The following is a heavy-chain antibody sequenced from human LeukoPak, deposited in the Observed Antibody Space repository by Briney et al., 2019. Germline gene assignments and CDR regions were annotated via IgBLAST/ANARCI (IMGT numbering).Heavy chain of an antibody. D-gene: IGHD5-18*01. Sequence: PSETLSLTCTVSGGSISSYYWSWIRQPPGKGLEWIGYIYYSGSTNYNPSLKSRVTISVDTSKNQFSLKLSSVTAADTAVYYCARGGGYSYGYPFDYWGQGTLVTVSS. V-gene: IGHV4-59*08. CDR3: ARGGGYSYGYPFDY. CDR2: IYYSGST. J-gene: IGHJ4*02. CDR1: GGSISSYY.